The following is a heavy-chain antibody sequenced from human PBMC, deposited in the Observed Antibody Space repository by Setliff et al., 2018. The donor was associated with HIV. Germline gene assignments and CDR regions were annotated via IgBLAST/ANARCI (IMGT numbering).Heavy chain of an antibody. CDR2: IFYSGTT. CDR1: GAPLSSYY. CDR3: ARRPYYFDS. V-gene: IGHV4-59*12. D-gene: IGHD6-6*01. Sequence: PSETLSLTCTVSGAPLSSYYLNWIRQPPGKGLEWIGYIFYSGTTNYNPSLKSRVTMSVDASKNQFSLILSSVTAADTAVYYCARRPYYFDSWGQGTLVTVSS. J-gene: IGHJ4*02.